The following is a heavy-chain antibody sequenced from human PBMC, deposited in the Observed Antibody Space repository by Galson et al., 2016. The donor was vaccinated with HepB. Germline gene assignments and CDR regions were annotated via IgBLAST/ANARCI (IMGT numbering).Heavy chain of an antibody. CDR3: AREKDSSSWYNFDY. D-gene: IGHD6-13*01. J-gene: IGHJ4*02. Sequence: SLRLSCAASGLTFSSYGMHWVRQAPGKGLEWVAVIWYDGSNKYYADSVKGRFTISRDNSKNTLFLQMNSLRAEDTAVYYCAREKDSSSWYNFDYWGQGTLVTVSS. CDR2: IWYDGSNK. V-gene: IGHV3-33*01. CDR1: GLTFSSYG.